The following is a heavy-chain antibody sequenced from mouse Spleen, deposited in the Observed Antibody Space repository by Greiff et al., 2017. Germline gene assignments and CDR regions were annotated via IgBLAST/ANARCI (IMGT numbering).Heavy chain of an antibody. V-gene: IGHV1-7*01. CDR1: GYTFTSYW. CDR3: AYMVTTCFDY. D-gene: IGHD2-1*01. Sequence: QVHVKQSGAELAKPGASVKLSCKASGYTFTSYWMHWVKQRPGQGLEWIGYINPSSGYTKYNQKFKDKATLTADKSSSTAYMQLSSLTYEDSAVYYCAYMVTTCFDYWGQGTTLTVSS. J-gene: IGHJ2*01. CDR2: INPSSGYT.